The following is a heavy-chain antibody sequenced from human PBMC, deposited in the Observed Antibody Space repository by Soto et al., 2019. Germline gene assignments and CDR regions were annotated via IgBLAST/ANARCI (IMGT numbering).Heavy chain of an antibody. CDR2: ISSGNGNT. Sequence: QVQLVQSGAEVKEPGASVKVSCKASGYTFTYYTIHWVRQAPGQGLEWMGSISSGNGNTKFSQKIQDRVTFTRATSAGTAYMELAGPSTADTAVDFCATKRRPVYFDYRGQGRLVTVSP. V-gene: IGHV1-3*01. D-gene: IGHD6-25*01. CDR1: GYTFTYYT. CDR3: ATKRRPVYFDY. J-gene: IGHJ4*02.